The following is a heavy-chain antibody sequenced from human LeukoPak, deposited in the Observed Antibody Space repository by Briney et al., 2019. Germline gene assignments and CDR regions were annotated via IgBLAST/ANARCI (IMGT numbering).Heavy chain of an antibody. Sequence: GGSLRLSCSASGFPFSSYAMHWVRQGPGKGLVWVSRISTDGSSTDYADSVKGRFTISRENAKNTLYLQMNSLRAEDTAVYYCARTRTLPIAGGFDTWGQGSLVTVSS. V-gene: IGHV3-74*01. CDR3: ARTRTLPIAGGFDT. CDR2: ISTDGSST. J-gene: IGHJ5*02. D-gene: IGHD3-16*01. CDR1: GFPFSSYA.